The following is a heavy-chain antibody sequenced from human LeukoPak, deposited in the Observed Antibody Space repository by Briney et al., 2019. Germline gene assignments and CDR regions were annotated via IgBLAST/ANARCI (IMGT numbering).Heavy chain of an antibody. CDR2: IYTSGST. Sequence: SETLSLICTGSGGSISSYYWSWIRQPAGKGLKWIGRIYTSGSTNYNPSLKSRVTMSVDTSKNQFSLKLSSVTAADTAVYYCARDGDSSGYFDYWGQGTLVTVSS. J-gene: IGHJ4*02. CDR1: GGSISSYY. D-gene: IGHD3-22*01. CDR3: ARDGDSSGYFDY. V-gene: IGHV4-4*07.